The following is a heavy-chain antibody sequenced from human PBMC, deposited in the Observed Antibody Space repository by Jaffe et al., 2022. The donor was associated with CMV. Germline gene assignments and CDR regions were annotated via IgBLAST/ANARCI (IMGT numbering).Heavy chain of an antibody. Sequence: EVQLVESGGGLVKPGGSLRLSCAASGFTFSSYSMNWVRQAPGKGLEWVSSISSSSSYIYYADSVKGRFTISRDNAKNSLYLQMNSLRAEDTAVYYCARDLGISEWLGTGVPSWFDPWGQGTLVTVSS. D-gene: IGHD3-10*01. CDR1: GFTFSSYS. CDR2: ISSSSSYI. J-gene: IGHJ5*02. CDR3: ARDLGISEWLGTGVPSWFDP. V-gene: IGHV3-21*01.